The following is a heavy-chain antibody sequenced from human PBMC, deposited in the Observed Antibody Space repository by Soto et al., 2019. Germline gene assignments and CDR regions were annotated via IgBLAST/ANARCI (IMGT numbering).Heavy chain of an antibody. J-gene: IGHJ4*02. CDR2: ISYDGSNK. Sequence: QVQLVESGGGVVQPGRSLRLSCAASGFTFSSYGMHWVRQAPGKGLEWVAVISYDGSNKYYADSVKGRFTISRDNSKNTLYLQMNSLGAEDTAVYYCAKKAVAGTIDYWGQGTLVTVSS. V-gene: IGHV3-30*18. D-gene: IGHD6-19*01. CDR1: GFTFSSYG. CDR3: AKKAVAGTIDY.